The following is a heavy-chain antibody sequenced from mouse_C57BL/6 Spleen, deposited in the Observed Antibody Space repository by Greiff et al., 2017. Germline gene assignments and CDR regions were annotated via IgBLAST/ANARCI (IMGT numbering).Heavy chain of an antibody. Sequence: EVQLQQSGPELVKPGASVKISCKASGYTFTDYYMNWVKQSHGKSLEWIGDINPNNGGTSYNQKFKGKATLTVDKSSSTAYMELRSLTSEDSAVYYCAGGGNYRGVDYWGQGTTLTVSS. CDR2: INPNNGGT. CDR1: GYTFTDYY. J-gene: IGHJ2*01. CDR3: AGGGNYRGVDY. D-gene: IGHD2-1*01. V-gene: IGHV1-26*01.